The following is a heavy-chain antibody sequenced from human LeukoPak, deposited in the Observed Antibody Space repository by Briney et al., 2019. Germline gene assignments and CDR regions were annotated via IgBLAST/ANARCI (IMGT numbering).Heavy chain of an antibody. Sequence: SETLSLTCTVSGYSISSGYCWGWIRQPPGKGLEWIGSIYHSGSTYYNPSLKSRVTISVDTSKNRFSLKLSSVTAADTAVYYCARDHGVTMIVVVGFDYWGQGTLVTVSS. CDR3: ARDHGVTMIVVVGFDY. V-gene: IGHV4-38-2*02. CDR2: IYHSGST. CDR1: GYSISSGYC. J-gene: IGHJ4*02. D-gene: IGHD3-22*01.